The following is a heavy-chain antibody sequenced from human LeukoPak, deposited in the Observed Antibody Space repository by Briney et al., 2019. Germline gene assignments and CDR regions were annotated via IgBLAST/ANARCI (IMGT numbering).Heavy chain of an antibody. V-gene: IGHV3-9*01. CDR3: TKEDRRGSHFYY. CDR1: GFTFDDYA. CDR2: ISWNSGSI. J-gene: IGHJ4*02. Sequence: PGRSLRLSCAASGFTFDDYAMHWVRQAPGKGLEWVSGISWNSGSIGYADSVKGRFTTCRDNAKSSLYLQTNSLRADDTALYCCTKEDRRGSHFYYWGQGTLVTVSS. D-gene: IGHD3-16*01.